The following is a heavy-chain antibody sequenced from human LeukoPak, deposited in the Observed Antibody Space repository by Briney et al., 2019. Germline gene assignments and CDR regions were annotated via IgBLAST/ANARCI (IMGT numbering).Heavy chain of an antibody. CDR2: IYTSGST. J-gene: IGHJ5*02. CDR1: GVSFSSYY. CDR3: ARAREGYYESSGGARWVDL. D-gene: IGHD3-22*01. V-gene: IGHV4-4*07. Sequence: SETLSLTCTVSGVSFSSYYWSWIRQPAGKGLEWIGHIYTSGSTNYNPSLKSRVTMSVDTSKNQFSLKLSSVTAADTAVYYCARAREGYYESSGGARWVDLWGQGTLVTVSS.